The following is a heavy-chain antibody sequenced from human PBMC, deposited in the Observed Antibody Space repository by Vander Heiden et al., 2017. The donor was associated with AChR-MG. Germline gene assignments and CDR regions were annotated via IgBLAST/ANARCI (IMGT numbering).Heavy chain of an antibody. D-gene: IGHD3-10*01. V-gene: IGHV4-39*01. J-gene: IGHJ4*02. CDR1: GGSISSSSYY. CDR3: ARQGPGGVRGVNPTDY. CDR2: IYYSGST. Sequence: QLQLQESGPGLVKPSETLSLTCTVSGGSISSSSYYWGWSRQPPGKGLGWIGCIYYSGSTYYNPSLKSRVTISVDTSKNQFSLKLSSVTAADTAVYYCARQGPGGVRGVNPTDYWGQGTLVTVSS.